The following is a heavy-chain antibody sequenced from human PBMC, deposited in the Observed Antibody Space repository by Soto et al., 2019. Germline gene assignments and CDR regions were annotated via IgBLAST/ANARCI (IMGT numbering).Heavy chain of an antibody. D-gene: IGHD3-22*01. Sequence: GESLKISCKGSGYSFAGYWITWVRQKPGRGLEWMGRIDPSDSQTYYSPSFRGHVTISVTKSITTVFLQWSSLRASDTAMYYCARQIYDSDTGPNFQYYFDSWGQGTPVTVSS. CDR3: ARQIYDSDTGPNFQYYFDS. J-gene: IGHJ4*02. CDR2: IDPSDSQT. CDR1: GYSFAGYW. V-gene: IGHV5-10-1*01.